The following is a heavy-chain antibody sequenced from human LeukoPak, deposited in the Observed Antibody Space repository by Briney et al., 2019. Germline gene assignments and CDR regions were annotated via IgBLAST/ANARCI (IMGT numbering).Heavy chain of an antibody. D-gene: IGHD3-10*01. J-gene: IGHJ4*02. V-gene: IGHV3-23*01. Sequence: GGSLRLSCAASGFTLSSYAMSWVRQAPGKGLEWVSATSSSDAGTYYADSVRGRFTISRDNAKNSLYLQMNSLRAEDTAVYYCATKKGHYYGSGSQTDYWGQGTLVTVSS. CDR1: GFTLSSYA. CDR2: TSSSDAGT. CDR3: ATKKGHYYGSGSQTDY.